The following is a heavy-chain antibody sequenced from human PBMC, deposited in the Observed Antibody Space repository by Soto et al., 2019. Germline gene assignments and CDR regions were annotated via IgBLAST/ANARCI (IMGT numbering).Heavy chain of an antibody. V-gene: IGHV1-8*01. D-gene: IGHD2-15*01. CDR1: GYTFTSYD. Sequence: ASVKVSCKASGYTFTSYDINWVRQATGQGLEWMGWMNPNSGNTGYAQKFQGRVTMTRNTSISTAYMELSSLRSEDTAVYYCARSVVAARRINWFDPWGQGTLVTVSS. CDR3: ARSVVAARRINWFDP. J-gene: IGHJ5*02. CDR2: MNPNSGNT.